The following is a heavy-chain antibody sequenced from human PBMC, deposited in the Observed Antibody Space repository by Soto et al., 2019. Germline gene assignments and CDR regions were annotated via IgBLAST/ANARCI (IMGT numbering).Heavy chain of an antibody. V-gene: IGHV3-15*04. CDR2: IVSRAEGAKT. Sequence: VGSLRLTCAASELIFSNPWMTWVRKAPGKGLAWVGRIVSRAEGAKTDYAAAVMGRFTISRDNAKNTLYLQMNSLRAEDTAVYYCVSTSVTTFDHWGQGSLVTVSS. J-gene: IGHJ4*02. CDR1: ELIFSNPW. D-gene: IGHD4-17*01. CDR3: VSTSVTTFDH.